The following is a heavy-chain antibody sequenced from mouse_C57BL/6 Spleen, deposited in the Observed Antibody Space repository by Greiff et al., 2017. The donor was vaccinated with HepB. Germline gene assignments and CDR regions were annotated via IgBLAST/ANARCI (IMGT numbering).Heavy chain of an antibody. V-gene: IGHV1-63*01. J-gene: IGHJ2*01. CDR1: GYTFTNYW. CDR2: IYPGGGYT. Sequence: VKLQQSGAELVRPGTSVKMSCKASGYTFTNYWIGWAKQRPGHGLEWIGDIYPGGGYTNYNEKFKGKATLTADKSSSTAYMQFSSLTSEDSAIYYCARERNYGSSYEGYFDYWGQGTTLTVSS. CDR3: ARERNYGSSYEGYFDY. D-gene: IGHD1-1*01.